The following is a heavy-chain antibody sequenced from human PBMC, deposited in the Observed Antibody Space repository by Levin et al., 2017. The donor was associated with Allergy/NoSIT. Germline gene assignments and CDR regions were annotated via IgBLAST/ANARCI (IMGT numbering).Heavy chain of an antibody. V-gene: IGHV3-30-3*01. D-gene: IGHD3-10*01. J-gene: IGHJ6*02. CDR2: ISFDGTDQ. Sequence: HGESLKISCAGSGLTFSNFPVHWVRQAPGKGLEWVAVISFDGTDQYYADAVKGRFTVSRDNSKKTVLLQMSILRAEDTAVYFCATGAGGRGEYYYYGMDVWGLGTTVTVSS. CDR3: ATGAGGRGEYYYYGMDV. CDR1: GLTFSNFP.